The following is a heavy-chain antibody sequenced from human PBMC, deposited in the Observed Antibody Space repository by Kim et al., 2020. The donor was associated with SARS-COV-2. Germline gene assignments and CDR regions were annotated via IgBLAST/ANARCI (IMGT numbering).Heavy chain of an antibody. D-gene: IGHD6-13*01. V-gene: IGHV4-34*01. J-gene: IGHJ4*02. CDR3: ARGLGLAASGPFAS. Sequence: SETLSLTCAVHGGSFGGDYWSWIRQPPGKGLEWMGEISQIGSTNYNSYLKSRVTISVDTSKNQFSLRLSLVTAADTALYFCARGLGLAASGPFASWGQGTLVPVSS. CDR2: ISQIGST. CDR1: GGSFGGDY.